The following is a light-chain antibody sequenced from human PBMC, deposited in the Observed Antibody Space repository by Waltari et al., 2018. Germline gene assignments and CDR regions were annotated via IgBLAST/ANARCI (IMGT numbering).Light chain of an antibody. J-gene: IGKJ1*01. V-gene: IGKV3-20*01. CDR1: QSVSSTY. CDR3: QQYGRPPQA. Sequence: EIVLTQSPGPLSLSPGERATLSCRASQSVSSTYLGWYQQKPGQAPRLLIYGSSSRATGIPDRFSGSGSGTDFTLTISRLEPEDFAVYYCQQYGRPPQAFGQGTKVEIK. CDR2: GSS.